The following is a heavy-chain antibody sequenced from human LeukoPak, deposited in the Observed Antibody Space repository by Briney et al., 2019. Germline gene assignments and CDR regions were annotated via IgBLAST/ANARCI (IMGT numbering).Heavy chain of an antibody. CDR3: ARSPYSSRKPDAFDI. V-gene: IGHV3-23*01. D-gene: IGHD6-13*01. J-gene: IGHJ3*02. CDR1: GFTFSSYA. Sequence: GGSLRLSCAASGFTFSSYAMSWVRQAPGKGLEWVSAISGSGGSTYYADSVKGRFTISRDNSKNTLYLQMNSLRAEDTAVYYCARSPYSSRKPDAFDIWGQGTMVTASS. CDR2: ISGSGGST.